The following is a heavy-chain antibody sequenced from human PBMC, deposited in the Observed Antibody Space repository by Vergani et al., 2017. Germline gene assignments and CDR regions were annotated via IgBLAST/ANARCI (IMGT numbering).Heavy chain of an antibody. J-gene: IGHJ3*02. CDR2: IRSKAYGQAT. CDR3: VRDQVTMLRGRDALDI. Sequence: EVQLVESGGDLVQPGRSPRLSCTASGFTFGYYAMDWFRQAPGQGMEWVGGIRSKAYGQATIYAASVEGRFTISRDDSKSIAYLQMNNLQTEDTAMYYCVRDQVTMLRGRDALDIWGQGTMVTVSS. CDR1: GFTFGYYA. V-gene: IGHV3-49*03. D-gene: IGHD3-10*01.